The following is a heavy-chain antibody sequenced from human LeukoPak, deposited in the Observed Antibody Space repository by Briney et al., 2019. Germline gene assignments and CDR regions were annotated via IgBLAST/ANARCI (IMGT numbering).Heavy chain of an antibody. CDR3: ARVVPAAMNYYYYYMDV. CDR1: GYSISSGYC. CDR2: IYHSGST. Sequence: SETLSLTCAVSGYSISSGYCWGWIRQPPGKGLEWIGSIYHSGSTYYNPSLKSRVTISVDTSKNQFSLKLSSVTAADTAVYYCARVVPAAMNYYYYYMDVWGKGTTVTVSS. J-gene: IGHJ6*03. V-gene: IGHV4-38-2*01. D-gene: IGHD2-2*01.